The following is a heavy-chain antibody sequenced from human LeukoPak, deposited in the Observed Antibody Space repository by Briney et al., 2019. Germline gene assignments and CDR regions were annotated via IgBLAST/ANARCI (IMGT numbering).Heavy chain of an antibody. V-gene: IGHV4-30-4*01. CDR1: GGSIRSGDYY. J-gene: IGHJ4*02. D-gene: IGHD6-13*01. CDR3: AREGIAAAGVDY. Sequence: PSQTLSLTCTVSGGSIRSGDYYWNWIRQPPGTGLEWIAYIYYSGSTYYNPSLKSRVTISVDTSKNQFSLKLSSVTAADTAVYYCAREGIAAAGVDYWGQGTLVTVSS. CDR2: IYYSGST.